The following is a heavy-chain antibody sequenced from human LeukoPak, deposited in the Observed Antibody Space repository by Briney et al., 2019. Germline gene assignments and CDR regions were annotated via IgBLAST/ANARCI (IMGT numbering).Heavy chain of an antibody. J-gene: IGHJ4*02. CDR3: ARLNSLTAVDTAMAILDY. Sequence: SETLSLTCTVSGGSISSYYWSWIRQPPGKGLEWIGYIYYNGSTNYNPSLKSRVTISVDTSKNQFSLKLSSVTAADTAVYYCARLNSLTAVDTAMAILDYWGQGTLVTVSS. CDR2: IYYNGST. D-gene: IGHD5-18*01. CDR1: GGSISSYY. V-gene: IGHV4-59*08.